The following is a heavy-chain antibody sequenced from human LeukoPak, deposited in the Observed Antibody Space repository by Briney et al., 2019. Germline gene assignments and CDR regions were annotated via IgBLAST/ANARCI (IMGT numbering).Heavy chain of an antibody. V-gene: IGHV4-31*03. J-gene: IGHJ4*02. D-gene: IGHD2-15*01. Sequence: PSQTLSLTCTVSGDSLNSGGYYWTWIRQHPGKGLEWIGYIYYSGTTYCNPSLKSRVTISVDTSKNQFSLNLSSLTAADTAVYYCARGGYYSSGSSVYYFDYWGQGTLVTVSS. CDR2: IYYSGTT. CDR3: ARGGYYSSGSSVYYFDY. CDR1: GDSLNSGGYY.